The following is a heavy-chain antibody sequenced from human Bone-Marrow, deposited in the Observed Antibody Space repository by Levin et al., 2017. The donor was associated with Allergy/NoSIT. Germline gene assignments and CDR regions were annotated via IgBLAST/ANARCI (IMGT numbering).Heavy chain of an antibody. V-gene: IGHV3-7*01. J-gene: IGHJ4*02. CDR2: IKKDGSGK. CDR1: GFIFNNYW. D-gene: IGHD1-26*01. CDR3: ARGVFTTGYYPDYFDY. Sequence: PGESLKISCAASGFIFNNYWMTWVRQAPGKGLERVANIKKDGSGKYYVDSVKGRFTISRDNAMNSLYLQMSSLRVEDTAVYYCARGVFTTGYYPDYFDYWGQGTLVTVSS.